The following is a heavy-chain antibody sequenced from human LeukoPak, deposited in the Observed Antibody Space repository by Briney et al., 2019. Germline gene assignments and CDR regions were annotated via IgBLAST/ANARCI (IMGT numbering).Heavy chain of an antibody. CDR2: MNPNSGNT. CDR3: ARVACGGDCYSEFDY. V-gene: IGHV1-8*01. D-gene: IGHD2-21*02. CDR1: GYTFTSYD. Sequence: ASVKVSCKASGYTFTSYDINWVRQATGQGLEWMGWMNPNSGNTGYAQKFQGRVTMTTDTSTSTAYMELRSLRSDDTAVYYCARVACGGDCYSEFDYWGQGTLVTVSS. J-gene: IGHJ4*02.